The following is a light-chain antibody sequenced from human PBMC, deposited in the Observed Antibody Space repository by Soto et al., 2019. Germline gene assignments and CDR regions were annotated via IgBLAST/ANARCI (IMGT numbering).Light chain of an antibody. V-gene: IGKV1-5*03. J-gene: IGKJ1*01. CDR2: KAS. Sequence: DIQMTQSPSTLSASLGDRVTITCRASQSISSWLAWYQQKPGKAPKLLIYKASTLESGVPSRFRGSGSGTEFTLTISSLQPDDFETYYCQQYNIYSETFGQGTKVDIK. CDR1: QSISSW. CDR3: QQYNIYSET.